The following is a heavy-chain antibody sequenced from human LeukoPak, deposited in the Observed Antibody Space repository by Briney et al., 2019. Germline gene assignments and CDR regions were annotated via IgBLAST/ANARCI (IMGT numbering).Heavy chain of an antibody. CDR1: GXSISSSGYY. CDR2: IYYSGST. V-gene: IGHV4-39*01. D-gene: IGHD3-10*01. CDR3: ARHQGFASMVRGVIDY. J-gene: IGHJ4*02. Sequence: PSETLSLTCTVSGXSISSSGYYWGWVRRPPGKGLEWIGNIYYSGSTYYSPSLKGRVTLSVDTSKNQLSLKLSSVTAADTAVYYCARHQGFASMVRGVIDYWGQGTLVTVSS.